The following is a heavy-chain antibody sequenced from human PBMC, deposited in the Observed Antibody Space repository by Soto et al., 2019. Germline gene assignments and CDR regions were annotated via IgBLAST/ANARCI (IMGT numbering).Heavy chain of an antibody. V-gene: IGHV1-69*13. Sequence: SVKVSCKASGGTFSSYAISWVRQAPGQGLEWMGGIIPIFGTANYAQKFQGRVTITADESTSTAYMELSSLRSEDTAVYYCARGHRGSYSSSPQYYYYYYGMDVWGQGTTVTVSS. CDR2: IIPIFGTA. CDR3: ARGHRGSYSSSPQYYYYYYGMDV. CDR1: GGTFSSYA. D-gene: IGHD6-6*01. J-gene: IGHJ6*02.